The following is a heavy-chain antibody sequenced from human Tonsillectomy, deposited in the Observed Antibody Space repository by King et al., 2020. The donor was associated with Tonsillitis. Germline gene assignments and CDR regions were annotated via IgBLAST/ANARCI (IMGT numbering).Heavy chain of an antibody. CDR2: ISATSSYI. CDR1: GFTFNSHN. V-gene: IGHV3-21*01. D-gene: IGHD1-26*01. Sequence: VQLVESGGGLVKPGGSLRVSCAASGFTFNSHNMNWVRQAPGKGLEWVSSISATSSYIYYADSVKGRFTISRDNAKNSLYLQMNNLRADDTAVYYCAGGSAVSYPYNCFDPWGQGTLVTVSA. J-gene: IGHJ5*02. CDR3: AGGSAVSYPYNCFDP.